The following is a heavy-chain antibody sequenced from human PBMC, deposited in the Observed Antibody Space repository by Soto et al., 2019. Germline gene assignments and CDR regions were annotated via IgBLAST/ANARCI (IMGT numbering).Heavy chain of an antibody. V-gene: IGHV3-72*01. CDR2: SRRKANSYTT. CDR1: GLIFSDYH. CDR3: AMLGGWSGGSSGMDV. J-gene: IGHJ6*02. D-gene: IGHD6-19*01. Sequence: EVQLVESGGGLVQPGGSLRLSCAASGLIFSDYHMDWVRQAPGQGLEWVGRSRRKANSYTTEYAASVKGRFTIARDDSKNSLYLQMNSRKSEDTAVYYCAMLGGWSGGSSGMDVWGQGTTVTVSS.